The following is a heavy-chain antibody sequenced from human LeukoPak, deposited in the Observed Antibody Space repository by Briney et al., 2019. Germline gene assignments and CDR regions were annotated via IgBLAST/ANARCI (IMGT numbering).Heavy chain of an antibody. CDR1: GGSISSSSYY. CDR3: ARYGSGSYKVWFDP. CDR2: IYYSGST. D-gene: IGHD3-10*01. Sequence: PSETLSLTCTVSGGSISSSSYYWGWIRQPPGKGLEWIGSIYYSGSTYYNPSLKSRVTISVDTSKNQFSLKLSSVTAADTAVYYCARYGSGSYKVWFDPWGQGTLVTVSS. V-gene: IGHV4-39*07. J-gene: IGHJ5*02.